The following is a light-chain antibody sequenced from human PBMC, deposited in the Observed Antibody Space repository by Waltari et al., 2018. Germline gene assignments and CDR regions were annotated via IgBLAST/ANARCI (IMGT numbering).Light chain of an antibody. CDR2: EVS. Sequence: QSALTQPASVSGSSGQSITSSVTVTSRQVGGSNYVSWYQQHPAKAPKLMIYEVSNRPSGVSNCFSGSKSGNTASLTISGLQAEDEADYYCSSYTSSSTYVLGTGTKVTVL. CDR3: SSYTSSSTYV. J-gene: IGLJ1*01. CDR1: SRQVGGSNY. V-gene: IGLV2-14*01.